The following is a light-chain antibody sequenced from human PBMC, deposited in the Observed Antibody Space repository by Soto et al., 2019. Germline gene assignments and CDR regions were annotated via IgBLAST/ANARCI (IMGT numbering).Light chain of an antibody. J-gene: IGKJ1*01. CDR1: QSFVYSDGNTY. V-gene: IGKV2-30*01. CDR3: MQGVQWPPT. CDR2: KVS. Sequence: EAVWTQSLLSLLLTFGQPAPLSCRSIQSFVYSDGNTYLNWFQKRPGQSPRSLIYKVSNRDSGVPDRISGSGSGTDFTLKISRVEPEDDGTYYCMQGVQWPPTFGQGTQVEIK.